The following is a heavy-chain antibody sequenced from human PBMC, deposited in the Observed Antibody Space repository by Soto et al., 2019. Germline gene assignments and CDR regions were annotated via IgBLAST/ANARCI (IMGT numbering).Heavy chain of an antibody. J-gene: IGHJ2*01. CDR1: GGTFSSYA. CDR2: IIPIFGTA. D-gene: IGHD4-17*01. Sequence: SVKVSCKASGGTFSSYAISWVRQAPGQGLEWMGGIIPIFGTANYAQKFQGRVTITADESTSTANMELSSLRSEDTAVYYCARDRGYGDCGVYWYFDLWGRGTLVTVSS. CDR3: ARDRGYGDCGVYWYFDL. V-gene: IGHV1-69*13.